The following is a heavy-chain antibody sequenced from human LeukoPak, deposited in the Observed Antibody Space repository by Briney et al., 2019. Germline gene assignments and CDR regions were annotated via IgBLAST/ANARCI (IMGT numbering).Heavy chain of an antibody. CDR2: ISSRSTYI. CDR3: ARGGTGAFDY. V-gene: IGHV3-11*06. Sequence: GGSLRLSCTASGFIFSDYYMSWLRQAPGKGLEWISYISSRSTYISDADSVKGRFTISRDNAKNLLFLQMNSLRVEDTALYYCARGGTGAFDYWGQGILVTVSS. J-gene: IGHJ4*02. D-gene: IGHD2-8*02. CDR1: GFIFSDYY.